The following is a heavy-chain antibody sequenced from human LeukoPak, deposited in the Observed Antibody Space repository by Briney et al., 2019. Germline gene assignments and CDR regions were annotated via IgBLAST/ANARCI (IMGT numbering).Heavy chain of an antibody. Sequence: WGSLRLSCAASGFTFSNYWMHWVRQAPGKGLVWVSRISSDGSSTSYADSVKGRFTISRDNAKNTLYLQMNSLRAEDTAVYYCARTAYSDYSLGFWGQGTLVTVSS. V-gene: IGHV3-74*01. D-gene: IGHD5-12*01. CDR2: ISSDGSST. J-gene: IGHJ4*02. CDR1: GFTFSNYW. CDR3: ARTAYSDYSLGF.